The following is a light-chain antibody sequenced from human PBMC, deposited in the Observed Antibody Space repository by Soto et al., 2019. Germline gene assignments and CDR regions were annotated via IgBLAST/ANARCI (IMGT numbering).Light chain of an antibody. CDR1: QSVSSSY. CDR2: GAS. Sequence: EIVLTQSPGTLSLSPGERATLSCRASQSVSSSYLAWYQQKPGQAPRLLIYGASSRATGIPDRFSGSGSATDFTLTISRLEPDDFAVSYCQQYGSSPPGVTFGGGTKVELQ. CDR3: QQYGSSPPGVT. V-gene: IGKV3-20*01. J-gene: IGKJ4*01.